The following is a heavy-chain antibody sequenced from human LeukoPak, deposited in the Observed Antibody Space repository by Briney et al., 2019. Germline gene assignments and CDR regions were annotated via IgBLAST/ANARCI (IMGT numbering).Heavy chain of an antibody. CDR1: GFTFSSYG. D-gene: IGHD2-15*01. V-gene: IGHV3-33*01. J-gene: IGHJ3*02. Sequence: GGSLRLPCAASGFTFSSYGMHWVRQAPGKGLEWVAVIWYDGSNKYYADSVKGRFTISRDNSKNTLYLQMNSLRAEDTAVYYCVRDREGYCSGGSCFDAFDIWGQGTMVTVSS. CDR2: IWYDGSNK. CDR3: VRDREGYCSGGSCFDAFDI.